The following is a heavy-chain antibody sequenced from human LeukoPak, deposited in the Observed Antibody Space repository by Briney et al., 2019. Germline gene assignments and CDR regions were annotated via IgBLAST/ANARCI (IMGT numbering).Heavy chain of an antibody. V-gene: IGHV3-23*01. CDR3: AKFKSQAARLPNY. J-gene: IGHJ4*02. Sequence: PGGSLRLSCAASGFTFSSYSMNWVRQAPGKGLEWVSAISGSGGSTYYADSVKGRFTISRDNSKNTLYLQMNSLRAEDTAVYYCAKFKSQAARLPNYWGQGTLVTVSS. CDR1: GFTFSSYS. CDR2: ISGSGGST. D-gene: IGHD6-6*01.